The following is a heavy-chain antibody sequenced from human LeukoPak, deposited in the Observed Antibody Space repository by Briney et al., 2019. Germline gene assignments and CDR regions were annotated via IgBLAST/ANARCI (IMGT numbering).Heavy chain of an antibody. CDR1: GFTFSSYW. D-gene: IGHD3-10*01. CDR3: AIDLTWFGELSLYYFDY. Sequence: GGSLRLSCAASGFTFSSYWMHWVRQAPGKGLVWVSRINSDGSSTSYADSLKGRFTISRDKAKNTLYLQMNSLRTEDTAVYYCAIDLTWFGELSLYYFDYWGQGTLVTVSS. CDR2: INSDGSST. J-gene: IGHJ4*02. V-gene: IGHV3-74*01.